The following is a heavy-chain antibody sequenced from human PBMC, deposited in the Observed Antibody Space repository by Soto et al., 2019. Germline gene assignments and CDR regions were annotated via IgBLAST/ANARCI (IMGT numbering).Heavy chain of an antibody. V-gene: IGHV1-69*04. CDR3: ARESRNYYDSSGYSKYYYGMDV. J-gene: IGHJ6*02. D-gene: IGHD3-22*01. CDR1: GGTFSSYT. CDR2: IIPILGIA. Sequence: GASVKVSCKASGGTFSSYTISWVRQAPGQGLEWMGRIIPILGIANYAQKFQGRVTITADKSTSTAYMELSSLRSEDTAVYYCARESRNYYDSSGYSKYYYGMDVWGQGTTVTVSS.